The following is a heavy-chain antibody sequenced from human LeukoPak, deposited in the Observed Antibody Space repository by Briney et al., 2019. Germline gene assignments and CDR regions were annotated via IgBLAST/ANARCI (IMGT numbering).Heavy chain of an antibody. Sequence: SETLSPTCAVYGGSFSGYYWSWIRQPPGKGLEWIGEINHSGSTNYNPSLKSRVTISVDTSKNQFSLKLSSVTAADTAVYYCARVEGGRLRRSYYYYYYMDVWGKGTTVTVSS. CDR1: GGSFSGYY. D-gene: IGHD4-17*01. CDR3: ARVEGGRLRRSYYYYYYMDV. V-gene: IGHV4-34*01. J-gene: IGHJ6*03. CDR2: INHSGST.